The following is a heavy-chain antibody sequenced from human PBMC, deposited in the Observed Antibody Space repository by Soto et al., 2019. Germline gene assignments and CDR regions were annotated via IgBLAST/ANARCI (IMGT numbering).Heavy chain of an antibody. CDR1: GGTFSSYA. CDR3: TRERRGIAVAGSSFDY. V-gene: IGHV1-69*13. J-gene: IGHJ4*02. D-gene: IGHD6-19*01. CDR2: IIPIFGTA. Sequence: SLKVSCKASGGTFSSYAISWVRQAPGQGLGWMGGIIPIFGTANYAQKFQGRVTITADESTSTAYMELSSLRSEDTAVYYCTRERRGIAVAGSSFDYWGQGTLVTVSS.